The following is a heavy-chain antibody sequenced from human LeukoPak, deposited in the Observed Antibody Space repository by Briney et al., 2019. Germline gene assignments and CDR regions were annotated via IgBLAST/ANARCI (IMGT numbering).Heavy chain of an antibody. D-gene: IGHD1-1*01. CDR3: TKVSTTGVGGRGYFDQ. V-gene: IGHV3-23*01. J-gene: IGHJ4*02. CDR1: GFTFTNYA. Sequence: GGSLRLSCAASGFTFTNYAMSWVRQPQGKGLEWVSFITYRSAGDSTYYADSVRGRFTNSRDSSKSTLYLQMNSLRADDTAVYYCTKVSTTGVGGRGYFDQWGQGTQVTVSS. CDR2: ITYRSAGDST.